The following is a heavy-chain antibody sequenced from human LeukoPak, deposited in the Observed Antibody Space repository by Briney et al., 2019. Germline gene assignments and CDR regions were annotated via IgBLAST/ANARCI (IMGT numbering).Heavy chain of an antibody. Sequence: GGSLRLSCAASGFTFSSYGMHWVRQAPGKGLEWVAFIRYDGSNKYYADSVKGRFTISRDNSNNTLYLQVNSLRAEDTAVYYCARAPPGYYDSSGYYLDVGHFDYWGQGTLVTVSS. CDR3: ARAPPGYYDSSGYYLDVGHFDY. CDR2: IRYDGSNK. V-gene: IGHV3-30*02. D-gene: IGHD3-22*01. CDR1: GFTFSSYG. J-gene: IGHJ4*02.